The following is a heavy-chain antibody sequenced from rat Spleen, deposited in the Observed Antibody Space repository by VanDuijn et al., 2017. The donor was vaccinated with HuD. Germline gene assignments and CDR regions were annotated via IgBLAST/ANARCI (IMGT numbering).Heavy chain of an antibody. Sequence: EVQLVESGGGLVQPGRSLKLSCVASGFTFSNYDMAWVRQAPKKGLEWVATISYDGSSTYYRDSVKGRFTISRDNAKNTLYLQMDSLRSEDTATYYCARRLITTTPFDYWGQGVMVTVSS. CDR3: ARRLITTTPFDY. V-gene: IGHV5-7*01. CDR1: GFTFSNYD. CDR2: ISYDGSST. J-gene: IGHJ2*01. D-gene: IGHD1-10*01.